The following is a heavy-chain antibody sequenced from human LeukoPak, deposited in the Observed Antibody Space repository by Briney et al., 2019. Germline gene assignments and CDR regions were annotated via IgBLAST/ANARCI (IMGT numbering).Heavy chain of an antibody. CDR1: GYTFIRYG. V-gene: IGHV1-18*01. CDR3: ARDQGNGYLGDY. CDR2: ISAYNGDT. Sequence: ASVKLSCKASGYTFIRYGFSWVRQAPGQGLEWMGWISAYNGDTNYAQNVQGRVTMTADTSTTTAYMELRSLRADDTAVYYCARDQGNGYLGDYWGQGTLVTVSS. D-gene: IGHD3-22*01. J-gene: IGHJ4*02.